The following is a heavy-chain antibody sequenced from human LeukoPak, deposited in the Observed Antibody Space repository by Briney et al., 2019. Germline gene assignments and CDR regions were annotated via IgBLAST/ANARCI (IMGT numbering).Heavy chain of an antibody. CDR1: GGSISSGDYY. CDR3: ARERTDDFWSGYPLAAFDI. Sequence: TLSLTCTVSGGSISSGDYYWSWIRQPPGKGLEWIGYIYYSGSTYYNPSLKSRVTISVDTSKNQFSLKPSSVTAADTAVYYCARERTDDFWSGYPLAAFDIWGQGTMVTVSS. V-gene: IGHV4-30-4*01. J-gene: IGHJ3*02. D-gene: IGHD3-3*01. CDR2: IYYSGST.